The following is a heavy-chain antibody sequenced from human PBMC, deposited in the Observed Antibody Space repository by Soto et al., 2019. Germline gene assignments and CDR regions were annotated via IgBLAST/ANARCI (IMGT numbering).Heavy chain of an antibody. J-gene: IGHJ2*01. Sequence: QVQLVQSGSEVKKPGASVKVSCKASGCTFTNYGMSWVRQAPGQGLEWMGWISAYNGNTNHAQNFQGRVTMTTDTSTNTAYMELRSLRSDAAAVYYCASCYCSVGSCYSCWHFDLWGRGALVTVSS. D-gene: IGHD2-15*01. CDR1: GCTFTNYG. CDR3: ASCYCSVGSCYSCWHFDL. V-gene: IGHV1-18*01. CDR2: ISAYNGNT.